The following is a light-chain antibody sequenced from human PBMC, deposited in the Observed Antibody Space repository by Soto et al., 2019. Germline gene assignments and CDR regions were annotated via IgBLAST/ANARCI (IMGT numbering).Light chain of an antibody. CDR1: QGIGVY. J-gene: IGKJ4*01. CDR3: QQYNNWPLT. Sequence: DIQMTQSPSSLSASLGDRVTITCRASQGIGVYLAWFQQKPGKVPKLLIYAASTLQSGVPSRFSGSGSGTDFTLTITSLQPEDVATYYCQQYNNWPLTFGGGTKVEIK. CDR2: AAS. V-gene: IGKV1-27*01.